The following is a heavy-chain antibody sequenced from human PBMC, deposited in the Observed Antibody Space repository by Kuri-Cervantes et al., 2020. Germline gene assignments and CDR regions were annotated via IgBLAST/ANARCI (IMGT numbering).Heavy chain of an antibody. CDR2: IYYSGST. V-gene: IGHV4-31*03. D-gene: IGHD6-6*01. CDR3: ARGKSMWGSSRGYFDY. CDR1: GGSISSGGYY. Sequence: LRLSCTVSGGSISSGGYYWSWIRQHPGKGLEWIGYIYYSGSTYYNPSLKSRVTISVDTSKNQFSLKLSSVTAADTAVYYCARGKSMWGSSRGYFDYWGQGTLVTVSS. J-gene: IGHJ4*02.